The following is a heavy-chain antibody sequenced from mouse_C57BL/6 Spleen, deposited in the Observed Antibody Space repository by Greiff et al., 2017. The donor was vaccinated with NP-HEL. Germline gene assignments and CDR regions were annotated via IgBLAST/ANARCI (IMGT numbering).Heavy chain of an antibody. CDR1: GYTFTDYY. Sequence: EVQLQQSGPVLVKPGASVKMSCKASGYTFTDYYMNWVKQSHGKSLEWIGVINPYNGGTSYNQKFKGKATLTVDKSSSTAYIELNSLTSEDSAVYYCARLYYGSSYAMDYWGQGTSVTVSS. D-gene: IGHD1-1*01. V-gene: IGHV1-19*01. CDR3: ARLYYGSSYAMDY. CDR2: INPYNGGT. J-gene: IGHJ4*01.